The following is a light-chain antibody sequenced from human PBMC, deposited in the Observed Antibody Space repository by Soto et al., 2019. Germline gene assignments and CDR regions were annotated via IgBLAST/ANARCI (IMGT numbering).Light chain of an antibody. Sequence: QSVLTQPPSASGTPGHTVTISCSGSSXNIGTSSVNWYKHLTGTATKHIIYNNDQRPSGVPDRLYGYKSAKSASLAISGLQSEDEADYYCEVWDDSLNGHVFGAGTKSPS. J-gene: IGLJ1*01. CDR1: SXNIGTSS. V-gene: IGLV1-44*01. CDR2: NND. CDR3: EVWDDSLNGHV.